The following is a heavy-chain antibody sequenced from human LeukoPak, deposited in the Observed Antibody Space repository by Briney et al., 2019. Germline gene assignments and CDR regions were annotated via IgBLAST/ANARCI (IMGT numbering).Heavy chain of an antibody. CDR1: GFTFSSYA. V-gene: IGHV3-30-3*01. D-gene: IGHD6-19*01. J-gene: IGHJ4*02. CDR2: ISYDGSNK. Sequence: GRSLRLSCAASGFTFSSYAMHWVRQAPGKGLEWVAVISYDGSNKYYADSVKGRFTISRDNSKNTLYLQMNSLRAEDTAVYYCARVRSGWFSFDYWGQGTLVTVSS. CDR3: ARVRSGWFSFDY.